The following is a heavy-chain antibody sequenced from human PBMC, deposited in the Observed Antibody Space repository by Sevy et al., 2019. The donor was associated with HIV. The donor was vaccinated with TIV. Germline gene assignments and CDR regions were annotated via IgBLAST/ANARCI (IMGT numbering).Heavy chain of an antibody. CDR1: GYSFTSYW. V-gene: IGHV5-51*01. Sequence: GESLKISCKGSGYSFTSYWIGWVRQMPGKGLEWMGIIYPGDSDTRYSPSFQGQVTLSPDKSINNANLQWSSLKASDTAMYYCARQDPTYYYGMDVWGQGTTVTVSS. J-gene: IGHJ6*02. CDR2: IYPGDSDT. D-gene: IGHD1-1*01. CDR3: ARQDPTYYYGMDV.